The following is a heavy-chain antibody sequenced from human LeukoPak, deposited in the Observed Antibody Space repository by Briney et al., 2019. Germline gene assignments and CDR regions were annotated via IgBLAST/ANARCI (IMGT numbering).Heavy chain of an antibody. J-gene: IGHJ4*02. D-gene: IGHD3-22*01. V-gene: IGHV3-23*01. Sequence: GGSLRLSCAVSGITLSNYGMSWDRQAPGKGLEWVAGISAGPGSTNYADSVKGRFTISRDNPKNTLYLQMNSLRAEDTAVYFCAKRGVVIRVILVGFHKEAYYFDSWGQGALVTVSS. CDR3: AKRGVVIRVILVGFHKEAYYFDS. CDR2: ISAGPGST. CDR1: GITLSNYG.